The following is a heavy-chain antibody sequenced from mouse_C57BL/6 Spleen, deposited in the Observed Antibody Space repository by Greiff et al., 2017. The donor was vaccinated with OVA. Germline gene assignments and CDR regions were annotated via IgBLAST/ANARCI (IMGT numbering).Heavy chain of an antibody. Sequence: QVQLQQSGAELARPGASVKLSCKASGYTFTSYGISWVKQRTGQGLEWIGEIYPRSGNTYYNEKFKGKATLTADKSSSTAYMELRSLTSEDSAVYFCASELGPGVYAMDYWGQGTSVTVSS. CDR1: GYTFTSYG. D-gene: IGHD4-1*01. CDR2: IYPRSGNT. V-gene: IGHV1-81*01. CDR3: ASELGPGVYAMDY. J-gene: IGHJ4*01.